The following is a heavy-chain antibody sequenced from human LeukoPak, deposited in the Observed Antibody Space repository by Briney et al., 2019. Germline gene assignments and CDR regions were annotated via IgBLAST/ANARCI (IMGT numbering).Heavy chain of an antibody. J-gene: IGHJ4*02. CDR2: ISPNDVNR. CDR3: AGSGSPGDY. D-gene: IGHD3-10*01. V-gene: IGHV3-11*01. CDR1: GFNFSDYY. Sequence: RGSLRLSSVGSGFNFSDYYMSSIRQAPGKGLEWISYISPNDVNRYYVDAVKGRFTVSRDNAKNSLFLQMKSLRVEDTAVYYCAGSGSPGDYWGQGTLVTVSS.